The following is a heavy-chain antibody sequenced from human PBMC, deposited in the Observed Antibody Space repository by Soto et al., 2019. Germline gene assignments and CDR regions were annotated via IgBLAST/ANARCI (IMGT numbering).Heavy chain of an antibody. D-gene: IGHD3-3*01. CDR1: GGSISSSSYY. V-gene: IGHV4-39*01. CDR3: ASPNYDFWSGYYRDYGMDV. J-gene: IGHJ6*02. CDR2: IYYSGST. Sequence: QLQLQESGPGLVKPSETLSLTCTVSGGSISSSSYYWGWIRQPPGKGLEWIGSIYYSGSTYYNPSLKSRVTISVDTSKTQFSLKLSSVTAADTAVYYCASPNYDFWSGYYRDYGMDVWGQGTTVTVSS.